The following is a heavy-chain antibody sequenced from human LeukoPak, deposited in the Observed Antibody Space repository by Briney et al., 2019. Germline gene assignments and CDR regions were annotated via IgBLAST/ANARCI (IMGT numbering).Heavy chain of an antibody. D-gene: IGHD1-1*01. V-gene: IGHV3-30*03. J-gene: IGHJ4*02. CDR2: ISYDGSNK. CDR1: GFTLSSYA. Sequence: PGRSLRLSCEASGFTLSSYAMHWVRQAPGKGLEWVAVISYDGSNKYYAASVKGRFTISRDNSKNTLYLQMNSLRAEDTAVYYCAREGPLANWARLDDWGQGTLVTVYS. CDR3: AREGPLANWARLDD.